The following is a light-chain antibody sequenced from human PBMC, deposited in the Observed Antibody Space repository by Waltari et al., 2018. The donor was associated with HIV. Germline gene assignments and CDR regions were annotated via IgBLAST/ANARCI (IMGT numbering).Light chain of an antibody. V-gene: IGKV4-1*01. Sequence: DIVVTQSPDSLSVSVGERGAIICRSSKGVFSSSSSRDFLALYQQKPGQSPKVLFYWGSTRESGVPDRFSVSGSGTDFTLTISSLQAEDVAVYFCQEYFSPRRTFGQGTKVEV. CDR3: QEYFSPRRT. CDR1: KGVFSSSSSRDF. J-gene: IGKJ1*01. CDR2: WGS.